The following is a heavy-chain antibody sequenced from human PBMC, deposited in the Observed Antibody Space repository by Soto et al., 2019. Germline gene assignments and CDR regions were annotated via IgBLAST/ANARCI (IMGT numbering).Heavy chain of an antibody. V-gene: IGHV3-9*01. Sequence: EVQLVESGGGLVQPGRSLRLSCAASGFTFADYAMHWVRQAPGKGLEWVSGLTWDSGSIGYADSVKGRFPISRDNAKHSLYLQMSSLRPEDTALYYCAKDMGGYYYYLDVWGKGNTVTVSS. D-gene: IGHD3-16*01. CDR2: LTWDSGSI. CDR1: GFTFADYA. J-gene: IGHJ6*03. CDR3: AKDMGGYYYYLDV.